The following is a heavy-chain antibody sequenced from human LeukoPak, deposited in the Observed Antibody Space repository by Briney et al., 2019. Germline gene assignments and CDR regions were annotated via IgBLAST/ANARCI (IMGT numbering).Heavy chain of an antibody. CDR3: AKDYGGNSGAYFDY. Sequence: GGSLRLSCAASGFTFSSYGMHWVRQAPGKGLEWVAVIWYDGSNKYYADSVKGRFTISRDNSKNTLYLQMNSLRAEDTAVYYCAKDYGGNSGAYFDYWGQGTLVTVSS. J-gene: IGHJ4*02. D-gene: IGHD4-23*01. V-gene: IGHV3-33*06. CDR1: GFTFSSYG. CDR2: IWYDGSNK.